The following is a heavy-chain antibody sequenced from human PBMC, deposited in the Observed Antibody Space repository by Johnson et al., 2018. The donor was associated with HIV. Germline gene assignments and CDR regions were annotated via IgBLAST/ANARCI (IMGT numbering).Heavy chain of an antibody. V-gene: IGHV3-30*02. CDR3: AKLDVSLDAFDI. Sequence: QMLLVESGGGVVQPGGSLRLSCAASGFTFSSYGMHWVRQAPGKGLEWVAFIRYDGSNKYYADSVKGRFTISRDNSKNTLYLQMNSLRAEDTAVYYCAKLDVSLDAFDIWGQGTMVTVSS. J-gene: IGHJ3*02. D-gene: IGHD5/OR15-5a*01. CDR2: IRYDGSNK. CDR1: GFTFSSYG.